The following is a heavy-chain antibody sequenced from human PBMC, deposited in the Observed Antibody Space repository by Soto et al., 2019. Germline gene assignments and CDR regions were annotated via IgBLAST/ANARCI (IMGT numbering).Heavy chain of an antibody. J-gene: IGHJ3*02. V-gene: IGHV3-21*01. Sequence: PGGSLRLSCAASGFTFSSYSMNWVRQAPGKGLEWVSSISSSSSYIYYADSVKGRFTISRDNAKNSLYLQMNSLRAEDTAVYYCARGQDKRFLEWLLFGAFDIWGQGTMVTVSS. CDR1: GFTFSSYS. CDR2: ISSSSSYI. CDR3: ARGQDKRFLEWLLFGAFDI. D-gene: IGHD3-3*01.